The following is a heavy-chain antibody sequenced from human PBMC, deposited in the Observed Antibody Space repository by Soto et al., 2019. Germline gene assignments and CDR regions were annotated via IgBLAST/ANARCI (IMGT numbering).Heavy chain of an antibody. CDR3: AILQLGGPDY. V-gene: IGHV3-74*01. Sequence: EVQLVESGGDLVQPGGSLRLSCAASGFTFSDYWMHWVRKVPGKGLVWVSRINTDGSDTSYADFGKGRFTISRDNTKNTLYLQMNSLSADDTAVYYCAILQLGGPDYWGQGTLVTVSS. J-gene: IGHJ4*02. CDR2: INTDGSDT. D-gene: IGHD3-16*01. CDR1: GFTFSDYW.